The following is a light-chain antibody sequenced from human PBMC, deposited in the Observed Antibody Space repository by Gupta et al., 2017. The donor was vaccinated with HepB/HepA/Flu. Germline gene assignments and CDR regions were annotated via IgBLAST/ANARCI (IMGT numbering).Light chain of an antibody. V-gene: IGLV3-1*01. CDR3: QAWDSSTVV. CDR2: QDT. Sequence: SYELPQPPSLLVTLGQPASVTCSGDKLGHKYVCWYQQKPGQSPVLVIYQDTKRPSGIPERFSGSNSGNTATLTISGTQAMDEADYYCQAWDSSTVVFGGGTKLTVL. J-gene: IGLJ2*01. CDR1: KLGHKY.